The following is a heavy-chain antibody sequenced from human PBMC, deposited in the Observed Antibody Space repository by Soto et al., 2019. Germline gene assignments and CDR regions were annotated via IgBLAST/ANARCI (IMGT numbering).Heavy chain of an antibody. D-gene: IGHD3-10*01. Sequence: EVQLVESGGGLVQPGRSLRLSCAASGFIFDDYARYWVRQAPGKGLEWVSGISWNSGRVGYGECVKGRFTISRDNAKKAMYLQMNSLRPEDTALYYWEKAIRILGAGELFSAVLDVWGRGTMVTVSS. CDR2: ISWNSGRV. V-gene: IGHV3-9*01. CDR3: EKAIRILGAGELFSAVLDV. J-gene: IGHJ3*01. CDR1: GFIFDDYA.